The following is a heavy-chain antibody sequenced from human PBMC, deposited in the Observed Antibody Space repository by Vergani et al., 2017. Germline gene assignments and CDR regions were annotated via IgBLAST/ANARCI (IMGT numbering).Heavy chain of an antibody. CDR3: VRTVALXFGETKDGGWFDP. J-gene: IGHJ5*02. D-gene: IGHD3-10*01. CDR1: GYSITSGYY. V-gene: IGHV4-38-2*01. Sequence: QVQLLESGPGLLKPSETLSLTCSVSGYSITSGYYWGWIRQPPGRGLEWIGSIYHTGSAYYNPSLKSRVTVSVDTSMNQVSLKLNSVTAADTAVYYCVRTVALXFGETKDGGWFDPWGQGTLVIVSS. CDR2: IYHTGSA.